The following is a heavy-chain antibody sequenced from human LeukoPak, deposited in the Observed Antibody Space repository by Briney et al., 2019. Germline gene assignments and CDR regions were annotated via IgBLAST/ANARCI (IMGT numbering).Heavy chain of an antibody. CDR2: FFYSGST. Sequence: SETLSLTCTVSGGSISSYYWSWIRQPPGKGLEWIGYFFYSGSTNYNPSLKSRVTISVDTSKNQFSLKLSSVTAADTAVYYCARRVSSGWHHATNFDYWGQGTLVTVSS. J-gene: IGHJ4*02. CDR3: ARRVSSGWHHATNFDY. V-gene: IGHV4-59*08. D-gene: IGHD6-19*01. CDR1: GGSISSYY.